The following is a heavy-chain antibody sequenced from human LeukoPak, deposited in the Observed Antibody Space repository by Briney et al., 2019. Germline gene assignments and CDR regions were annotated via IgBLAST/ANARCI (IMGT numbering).Heavy chain of an antibody. CDR2: ISGDGGST. D-gene: IGHD1-26*01. J-gene: IGHJ5*02. CDR1: GFTFDDYG. Sequence: GGSLRLSCAASGFTFDDYGMHWVRQAPGKGLEWVSLISGDGGSTYQADSVKGRFTISGDNSKNSLYLQMNSLRTEDTALYYCAKDMGGSGRNWASNWFDPWGQGTLVIVST. CDR3: AKDMGGSGRNWASNWFDP. V-gene: IGHV3-43*02.